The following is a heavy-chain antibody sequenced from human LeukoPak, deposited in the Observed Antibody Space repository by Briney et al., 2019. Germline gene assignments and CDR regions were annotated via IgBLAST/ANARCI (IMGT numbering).Heavy chain of an antibody. CDR3: ARSETIWYYFDH. V-gene: IGHV4-39*07. J-gene: IGHJ4*02. D-gene: IGHD1-7*01. Sequence: TSETLSLTCTVSGASINTHFYYWGWIRQTPGKGLEWIGNMYYRGSTYYNPSLNSRVSMSLDTSKNQFSLRLSSVTAADTAIYFCARSETIWYYFDHWGQGRLVTVSS. CDR1: GASINTHFYY. CDR2: MYYRGST.